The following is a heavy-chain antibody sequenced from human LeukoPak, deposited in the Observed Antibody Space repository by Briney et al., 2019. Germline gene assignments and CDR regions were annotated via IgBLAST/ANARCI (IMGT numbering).Heavy chain of an antibody. CDR3: ARVVSRFDP. Sequence: ASVKLSCKSSGYTFTSYDINWVRHATGQGLEWMGWMNPNSGNTGYAQKFQGRVTMTRNTSISTAYMELSSLRSEDTAVYYCARVVSRFDPWGQGTLVTVSS. D-gene: IGHD1-14*01. CDR2: MNPNSGNT. CDR1: GYTFTSYD. J-gene: IGHJ5*02. V-gene: IGHV1-8*01.